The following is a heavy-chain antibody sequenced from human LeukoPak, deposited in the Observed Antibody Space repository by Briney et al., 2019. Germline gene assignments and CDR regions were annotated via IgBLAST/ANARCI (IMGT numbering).Heavy chain of an antibody. D-gene: IGHD3-3*01. CDR2: INPNSGGT. Sequence: GASVKVSCNASGYTFTGYYMHWVRQAPGQGLEWMGWINPNSGGTNYAQKFQGRVTMTRDTSISTAYMELSRLRSDDTAVYYCARTGPYYDFWSGYHTPYYFDYWGQGTLVTVSS. CDR3: ARTGPYYDFWSGYHTPYYFDY. V-gene: IGHV1-2*02. J-gene: IGHJ4*02. CDR1: GYTFTGYY.